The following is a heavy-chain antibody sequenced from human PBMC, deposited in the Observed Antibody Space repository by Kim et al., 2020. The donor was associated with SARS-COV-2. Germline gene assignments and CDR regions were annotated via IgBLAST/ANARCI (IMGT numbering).Heavy chain of an antibody. D-gene: IGHD6-13*01. CDR1: GGSFSGYY. V-gene: IGHV4-34*01. J-gene: IGHJ5*02. CDR3: ARGGHSSSWYHHKNWFDP. CDR2: INHSGST. Sequence: SETLSLTCAVYGGSFSGYYWSWIRQPPGKGLEWIGEINHSGSTNYNPSLKSRVTISVDTSKNQFSLKLSSVTAADTAVYYCARGGHSSSWYHHKNWFDPWGEGGLVTVSS.